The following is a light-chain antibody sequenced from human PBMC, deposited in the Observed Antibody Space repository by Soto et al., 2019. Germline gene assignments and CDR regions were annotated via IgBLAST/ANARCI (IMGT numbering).Light chain of an antibody. V-gene: IGLV2-8*01. Sequence: QPVLTQPPSASGSPGQSVTISCTGTSSDVGGYNYVSWYQQYPGRAPKLMIYEVTKRPSGVPDRFSGSKSGNTASLTVSGLQAEDEADYYCSSYAASNNFYFVFGGGTQLT. J-gene: IGLJ3*02. CDR2: EVT. CDR1: SSDVGGYNY. CDR3: SSYAASNNFYFV.